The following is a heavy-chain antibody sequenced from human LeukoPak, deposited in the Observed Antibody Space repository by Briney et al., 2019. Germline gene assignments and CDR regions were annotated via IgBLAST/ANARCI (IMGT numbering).Heavy chain of an antibody. J-gene: IGHJ4*02. D-gene: IGHD3-10*01. CDR1: GFTFSSYS. Sequence: GGSLRLSCAASGFTFSSYSMNWVRQAPGKGLEWVSSISSSSSYIYYADSVKGRFTISRDNAKNSLYLQMNSLRAEDTAVYYCARALLLWFGEYDSRAFDYWGQGTLVTVST. CDR2: ISSSSSYI. V-gene: IGHV3-21*01. CDR3: ARALLLWFGEYDSRAFDY.